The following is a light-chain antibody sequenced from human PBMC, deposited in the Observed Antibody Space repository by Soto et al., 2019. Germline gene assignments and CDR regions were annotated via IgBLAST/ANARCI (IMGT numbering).Light chain of an antibody. CDR3: SSYAASNNFGFV. CDR2: EVT. V-gene: IGLV2-8*01. J-gene: IGLJ3*02. Sequence: QSALTQPPSASGSPGQSVTISCTGTSSDVGGYNYVSWYQQYPGRAPKLMIYEVTKRPSGVPDRFSGSKSGNTASLTVSGLQAEDEADYYCSSYAASNNFGFVFGGGTKLTVL. CDR1: SSDVGGYNY.